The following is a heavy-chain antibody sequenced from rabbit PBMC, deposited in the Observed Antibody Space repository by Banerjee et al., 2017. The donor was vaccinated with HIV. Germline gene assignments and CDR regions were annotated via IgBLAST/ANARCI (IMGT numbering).Heavy chain of an antibody. Sequence: QQQLEESGGGLVKPGGTLTLTCKASGIDFSGRGGICWVRQAPGKGLEWIACIYTSNGSTYYANWAKGRFTISKTSSTTVTLQMTSLTAADTATYFCVRNYGTGSYDLWGQGTLVTVS. V-gene: IGHV1S45*01. J-gene: IGHJ6*01. CDR3: VRNYGTGSYDL. D-gene: IGHD7-1*01. CDR1: GIDFSGRGG. CDR2: IYTSNGST.